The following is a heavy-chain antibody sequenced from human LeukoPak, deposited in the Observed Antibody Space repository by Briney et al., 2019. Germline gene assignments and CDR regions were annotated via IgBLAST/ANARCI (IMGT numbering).Heavy chain of an antibody. J-gene: IGHJ4*02. D-gene: IGHD3-22*01. V-gene: IGHV1-2*03. CDR1: GYTFTGYY. CDR2: INPNSGGT. CDR3: ARADSSGYSLDENFDY. Sequence: LEASVKVSCKASGYTFTGYYMHWVRQAPGQGLEWMGWINPNSGGTNYAQKFQGRVTMTRDTSISTAYMELSRLRSEDTAFYYCARADSSGYSLDENFDYWGQGTLVTVSS.